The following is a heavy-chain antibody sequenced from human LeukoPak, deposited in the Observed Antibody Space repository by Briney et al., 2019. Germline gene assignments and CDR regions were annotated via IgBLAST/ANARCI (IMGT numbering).Heavy chain of an antibody. Sequence: GGSLRLSCAASGFTFSSYSMNWVRQAPGKGLEWVSSISSSSSYIYYADSVKGRFTISRDNAKNSLYLQMNSLRAEDTAVYYCARDFTFGGVIAPNDYWGQGTLVTVSS. CDR3: ARDFTFGGVIAPNDY. D-gene: IGHD3-16*02. V-gene: IGHV3-21*01. CDR1: GFTFSSYS. J-gene: IGHJ4*02. CDR2: ISSSSSYI.